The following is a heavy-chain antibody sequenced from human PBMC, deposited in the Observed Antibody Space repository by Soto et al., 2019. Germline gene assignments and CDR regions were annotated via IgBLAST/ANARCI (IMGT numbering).Heavy chain of an antibody. D-gene: IGHD3-9*01. CDR1: GFTFGDYA. J-gene: IGHJ6*03. CDR3: TRVRYFDWLFQYYYYYMDV. Sequence: GGSLRLSCTASGFTFGDYAMSWFRQAPGKGLEWVGFIRSKAYGGTTEYAASVKGRFTISRDDSKSIAYLQMNSLKTEDTAVYYCTRVRYFDWLFQYYYYYMDVWGKGTTVTVSS. CDR2: IRSKAYGGTT. V-gene: IGHV3-49*03.